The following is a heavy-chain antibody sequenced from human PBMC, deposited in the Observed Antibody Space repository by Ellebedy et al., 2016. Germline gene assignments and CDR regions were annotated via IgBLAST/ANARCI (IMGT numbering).Heavy chain of an antibody. Sequence: SETLSLTCTVSGGSISSSSYYWGWIRQPPGKGLEWIGSIYYSGSTNYNPSLKSRVTISVDKSKNQFSLKLSSVTAADTAVYYCARSPVDTATSDYWGQGTLVTVSS. CDR3: ARSPVDTATSDY. CDR2: IYYSGST. V-gene: IGHV4-39*07. D-gene: IGHD5-18*01. CDR1: GGSISSSSYY. J-gene: IGHJ4*02.